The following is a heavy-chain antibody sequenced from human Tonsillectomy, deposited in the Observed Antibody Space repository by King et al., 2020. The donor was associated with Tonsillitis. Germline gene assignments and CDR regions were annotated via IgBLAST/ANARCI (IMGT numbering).Heavy chain of an antibody. D-gene: IGHD1-26*01. Sequence: VQLVESGADVKKPGSSVKVSCTASGGTFSNNGITWVRQAPGQGLEWMRTIIPIFATTNYAPKFQGRVTISADASTTTAYMELSSLQSEDTAIYYCARVKGFSGSYYGFDFWGQGSLVTVSS. J-gene: IGHJ4*02. CDR3: ARVKGFSGSYYGFDF. CDR1: GGTFSNNG. V-gene: IGHV1-69*18. CDR2: IIPIFATT.